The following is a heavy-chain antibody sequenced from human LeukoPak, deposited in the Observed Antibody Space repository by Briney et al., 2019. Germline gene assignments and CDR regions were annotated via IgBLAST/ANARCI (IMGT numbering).Heavy chain of an antibody. D-gene: IGHD3-10*01. CDR3: GRALGLDY. J-gene: IGHJ4*02. Sequence: PGGSLRLSCAASGFTFSNYWMSWVRQAPGKGLEWVANIKQDGSEKYYVDSVKGRFTISRDNAKNSLYLQMISLRAEDTAVYYCGRALGLDYWGQGTLVTVSS. V-gene: IGHV3-7*01. CDR1: GFTFSNYW. CDR2: IKQDGSEK.